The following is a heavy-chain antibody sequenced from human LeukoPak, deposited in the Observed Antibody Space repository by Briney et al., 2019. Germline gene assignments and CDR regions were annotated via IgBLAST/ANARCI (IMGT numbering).Heavy chain of an antibody. D-gene: IGHD1-26*01. J-gene: IGHJ4*02. CDR1: GFIFSNNW. V-gene: IGHV3-15*07. CDR2: IKRQTDGGTT. Sequence: PGGSLRLSCAASGFIFSNNWMNWVRQGPGKGLEWVGRIKRQTDGGTTDHAGPVKDRFTISRDDSKNMLFLHMNSLKIDDTGLYYCTTGGGVEAIRTGAHWGQGTLVIVSS. CDR3: TTGGGVEAIRTGAH.